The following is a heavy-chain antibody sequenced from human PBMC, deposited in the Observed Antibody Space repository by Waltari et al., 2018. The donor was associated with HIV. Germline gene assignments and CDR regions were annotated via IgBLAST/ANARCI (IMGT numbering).Heavy chain of an antibody. CDR3: AGIVHRASYSMDV. V-gene: IGHV4-34*02. J-gene: IGHJ6*02. Sequence: QVQLQQWGAGLLKPSETLSVTCTVSCGSLGPYYWNWVRHFPGKGLEWIGEINPSGGTTYKPSLKGRVTISRDWSKNLFSLKLTSVTAADTALYYCAGIVHRASYSMDVWGQGTTVTVSS. CDR2: INPSGGT. CDR1: CGSLGPYY. D-gene: IGHD2-21*01.